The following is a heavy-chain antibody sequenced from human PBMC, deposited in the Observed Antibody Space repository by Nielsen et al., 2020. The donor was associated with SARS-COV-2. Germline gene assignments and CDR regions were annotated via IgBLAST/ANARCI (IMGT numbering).Heavy chain of an antibody. CDR3: AKDLRYFDWLRDEIPNRYYYGMDV. V-gene: IGHV3-23*01. CDR1: GFTFSSYA. Sequence: GESLKISCAASGFTFSSYAMSWVRQAPGKGLEWVSAISGSGGSTHYADSVKGRFTISRDNSKNTLYLQMNSLRAEDTAVYYCAKDLRYFDWLRDEIPNRYYYGMDVWGQGTTVTVSS. J-gene: IGHJ6*02. CDR2: ISGSGGST. D-gene: IGHD3-9*01.